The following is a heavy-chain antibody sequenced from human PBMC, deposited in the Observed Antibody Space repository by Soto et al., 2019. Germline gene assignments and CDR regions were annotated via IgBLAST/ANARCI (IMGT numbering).Heavy chain of an antibody. CDR1: GFTFSSYA. V-gene: IGHV3-23*01. CDR2: ISGSGGST. J-gene: IGHJ6*02. Sequence: GGSLRLSCAASGFTFSSYAMSWVRQAPGKGLEWVSTISGSGGSTYYADSVKGRFTISRDNSKNTLYLQMNSLRAEDTAVYYCAKDGEYSSSSGAYYYGMDVWGQGTTVTVSS. CDR3: AKDGEYSSSSGAYYYGMDV. D-gene: IGHD6-6*01.